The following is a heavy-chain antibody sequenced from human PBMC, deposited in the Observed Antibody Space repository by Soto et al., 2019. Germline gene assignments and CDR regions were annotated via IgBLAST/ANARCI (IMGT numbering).Heavy chain of an antibody. J-gene: IGHJ4*02. Sequence: EVQLVESGGGLVKPGGSLRLSCTASGFTFSSYNMNWVRQAPGKGLEWVSYISTWSSYSFYADSVKGRFTISRDNSENSLCLQLDSLRDEDTAVYYCARASHDYGALDYWGQGALVTVSS. CDR3: ARASHDYGALDY. CDR2: ISTWSSYS. V-gene: IGHV3-21*02. CDR1: GFTFSSYN. D-gene: IGHD4-17*01.